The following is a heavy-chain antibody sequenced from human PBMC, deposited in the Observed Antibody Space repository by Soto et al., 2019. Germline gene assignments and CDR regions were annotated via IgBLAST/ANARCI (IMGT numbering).Heavy chain of an antibody. CDR2: ISYDGSNK. J-gene: IGHJ6*02. CDR3: AKDQGAVAGTRGPMYYYGMDV. V-gene: IGHV3-30*18. CDR1: GFTFSSYG. Sequence: HPGGSLRLSCAASGFTFSSYGMHWVRQAPGKGLEWVAVISYDGSNKYYADSVKGRFTISRDNSKNTLYLQMNSLRAEDTAVYYCAKDQGAVAGTRGPMYYYGMDVWGQGTTVTVSS. D-gene: IGHD6-19*01.